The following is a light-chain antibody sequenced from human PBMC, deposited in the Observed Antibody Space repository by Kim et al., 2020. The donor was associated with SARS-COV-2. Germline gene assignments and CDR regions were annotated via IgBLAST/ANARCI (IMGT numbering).Light chain of an antibody. Sequence: AIQMTQSPSSLSASVVDRVTITCRASQGIRNDLGWYQQTPGKAPNLLIYDASSLQSGVPARFSGSGSGTDFTLTISSLQPEDFATYYCIQDYNYTYTFGQGTKLEI. CDR2: DAS. V-gene: IGKV1-6*01. CDR1: QGIRND. CDR3: IQDYNYTYT. J-gene: IGKJ2*01.